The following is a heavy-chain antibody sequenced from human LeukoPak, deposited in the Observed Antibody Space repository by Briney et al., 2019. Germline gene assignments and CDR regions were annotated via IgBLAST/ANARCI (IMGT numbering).Heavy chain of an antibody. CDR3: VTTGSRRYYYYFDF. V-gene: IGHV3-15*01. CDR1: GFSFRDSW. J-gene: IGHJ4*02. Sequence: GGSLRLSCAASGFSFRDSWMNWVRRAPGKGLEWVGRIKSRTDGGTTDYAGPVKGRLTISRDDSKNMLYLQMNSLKIEDTAVYYCVTTGSRRYYYYFDFWGQGTLVTVSS. D-gene: IGHD1-26*01. CDR2: IKSRTDGGTT.